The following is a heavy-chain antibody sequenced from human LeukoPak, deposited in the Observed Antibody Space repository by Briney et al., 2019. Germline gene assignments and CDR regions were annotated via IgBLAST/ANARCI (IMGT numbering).Heavy chain of an antibody. CDR1: GYTFTNNY. V-gene: IGHV1-46*01. CDR2: IYPRDGST. J-gene: IGHJ4*02. CDR3: ARDQEGFDY. Sequence: ASVKVSCKASGYTFTNNYLHWVRQAPGQGLEWMGMIYPRDGSTSYAQNFQGRATVTRDTSTTTVHMELRGLRSEDTAVYYCARDQEGFDYWGQGTVVTVSS.